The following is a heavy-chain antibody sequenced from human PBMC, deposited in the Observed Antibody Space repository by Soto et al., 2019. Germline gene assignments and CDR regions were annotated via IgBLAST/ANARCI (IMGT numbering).Heavy chain of an antibody. CDR1: GYSFISHY. D-gene: IGHD2-2*01. J-gene: IGHJ4*02. Sequence: QVQLVQSGAEVTRPGASVKVSCKASGYSFISHYIHWVRQAPGQGLEWMGFINPSGGSATLAQKFQGRVTMTRDTSTSIVYMELTILRSEDAAVYYCSRDYLSSKLSLSYFDFWGQGTLVTVSS. V-gene: IGHV1-46*01. CDR3: SRDYLSSKLSLSYFDF. CDR2: INPSGGSA.